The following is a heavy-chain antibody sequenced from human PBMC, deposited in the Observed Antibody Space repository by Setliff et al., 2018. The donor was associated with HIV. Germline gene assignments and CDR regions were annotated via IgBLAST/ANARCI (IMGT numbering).Heavy chain of an antibody. Sequence: ASVKVSCKVSGYNLSELTMHWVRQATGKGLEWMGRFDPEDGDTLYAQRLQGRVIMTEDSSTDTAYMELSSLTSDDTAVYYCATAKEHWLSEGGFDYWGQGTLVTVSS. D-gene: IGHD6-19*01. J-gene: IGHJ4*02. CDR3: ATAKEHWLSEGGFDY. V-gene: IGHV1-24*01. CDR1: GYNLSELT. CDR2: FDPEDGDT.